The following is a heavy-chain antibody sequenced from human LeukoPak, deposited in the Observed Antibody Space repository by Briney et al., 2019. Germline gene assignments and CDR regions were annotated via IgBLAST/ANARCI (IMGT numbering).Heavy chain of an antibody. CDR2: IYSSGTT. V-gene: IGHV4-4*07. CDR3: ARAGEAITIFGVVTWGEFDP. D-gene: IGHD3-3*01. CDR1: GGSITNYY. J-gene: IGHJ5*02. Sequence: SETLSLTCTISGGSITNYYWSWIRQPAGKGLEWLGRIYSSGTTSYNPSLKSRVTISVDTSKNQFSLKLSSVTAADTAVYYCARAGEAITIFGVVTWGEFDPWGQGTLVTVSS.